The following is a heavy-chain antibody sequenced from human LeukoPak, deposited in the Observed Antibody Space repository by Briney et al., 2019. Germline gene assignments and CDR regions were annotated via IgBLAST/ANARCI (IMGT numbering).Heavy chain of an antibody. V-gene: IGHV3-33*01. CDR1: GFSFSEHG. D-gene: IGHD3-22*01. Sequence: GGSLRLSCAASGFSFSEHGMHWVRQAPGKGPEWVTVTWYDGSNNHYADSVKGRFTISRDNSKNTVFLQMNSLRAEDTAVYYCASYYYDSSGYWVHAFDIWGQGTMVTVSS. CDR2: TWYDGSNN. J-gene: IGHJ3*02. CDR3: ASYYYDSSGYWVHAFDI.